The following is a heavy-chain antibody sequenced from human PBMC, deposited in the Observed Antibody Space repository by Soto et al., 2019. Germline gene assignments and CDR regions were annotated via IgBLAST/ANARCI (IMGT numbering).Heavy chain of an antibody. CDR1: GGSISSGDYY. CDR2: IYYSGST. D-gene: IGHD4-17*01. Sequence: QVQLQESGPGLVKPSQTLSLTCTVSGGSISSGDYYWSWIRQPPGKGLEWIGYIYYSGSTYYNPSLKRRVTISVDTSKNQFSLKLSSVTAADTAVYYCARVFSRDYGDPHWFDPWGQGTLVTVSS. CDR3: ARVFSRDYGDPHWFDP. J-gene: IGHJ5*02. V-gene: IGHV4-30-4*01.